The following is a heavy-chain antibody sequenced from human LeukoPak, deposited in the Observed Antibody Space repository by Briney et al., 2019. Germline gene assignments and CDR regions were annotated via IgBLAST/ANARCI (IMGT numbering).Heavy chain of an antibody. J-gene: IGHJ4*02. D-gene: IGHD6-19*01. CDR1: GYTFSSYS. Sequence: GSLRLSCAASGYTFSSYSMNWVRQAPGKGLEWIGEINHSGSTNYNPSLKSRVTMSVDTSKNQFSLKLSSVTAADTAVYYCARDPSSGWYEGYFDYWGQGTLVTVSS. CDR2: INHSGST. CDR3: ARDPSSGWYEGYFDY. V-gene: IGHV4-34*01.